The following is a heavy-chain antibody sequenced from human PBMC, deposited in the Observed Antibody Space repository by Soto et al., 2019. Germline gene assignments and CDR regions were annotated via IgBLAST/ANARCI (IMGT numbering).Heavy chain of an antibody. V-gene: IGHV4-59*01. D-gene: IGHD3-22*01. J-gene: IGHJ5*02. CDR2: IYYSGYT. CDR1: GGSMSSYY. Sequence: SETLSLTCSVSGGSMSSYYWYWLRQPPGKGLECIGYIYYSGYTNYSPSLKSRVTMSVDTSKSHFSLKLSSVTAADTAVYYCARGDHFDSSGPFDPWGQGTLVTVSS. CDR3: ARGDHFDSSGPFDP.